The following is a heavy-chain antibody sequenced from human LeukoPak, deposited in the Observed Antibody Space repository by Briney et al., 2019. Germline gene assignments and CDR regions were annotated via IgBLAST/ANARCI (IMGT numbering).Heavy chain of an antibody. CDR3: ASPYSSSSYGMGV. CDR1: GFTFSSYS. Sequence: PGGSLRLTCAASGFTFSSYSIHRVRQAPGKGLEWVAFISSDGSNKYYADSVKGRFTISRDNSKSTLYLQMNSLRAEDTAVYYCASPYSSSSYGMGVWGQGTTVTVSS. V-gene: IGHV3-30-3*01. D-gene: IGHD6-6*01. J-gene: IGHJ6*02. CDR2: ISSDGSNK.